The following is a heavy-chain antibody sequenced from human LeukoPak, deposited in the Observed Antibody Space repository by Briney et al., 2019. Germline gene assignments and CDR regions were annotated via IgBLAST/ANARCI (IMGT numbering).Heavy chain of an antibody. Sequence: PGGSLRLSCAASGFSFSDYYMSWIRQAPGKGLEWISYISNSGSNIYYTDSVTGRFTISRDNTKNSVYLQMNSLRAEDTAVYYCARAGQWLVTGDWFDPWGQGTLVTVSS. CDR1: GFSFSDYY. CDR2: ISNSGSNI. J-gene: IGHJ5*02. CDR3: ARAGQWLVTGDWFDP. D-gene: IGHD6-19*01. V-gene: IGHV3-11*04.